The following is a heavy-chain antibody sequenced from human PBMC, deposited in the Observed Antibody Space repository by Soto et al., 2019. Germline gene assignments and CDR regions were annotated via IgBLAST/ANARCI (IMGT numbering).Heavy chain of an antibody. Sequence: PSETLSLTCAVSGGSIISNYWWAWLRQSPGEGLVWIGSIYHSGTTYYNPSLESRVIISVDTSESRFALRLTSVTAADSAVYYCARTDNVGYYPYCGQGTLVTVSS. D-gene: IGHD3-3*01. CDR3: ARTDNVGYYPY. CDR2: IYHSGTT. CDR1: GGSIISNYW. J-gene: IGHJ4*02. V-gene: IGHV4-38-2*01.